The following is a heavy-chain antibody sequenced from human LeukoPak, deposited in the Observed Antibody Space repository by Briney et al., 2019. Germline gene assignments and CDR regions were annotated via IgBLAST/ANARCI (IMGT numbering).Heavy chain of an antibody. CDR2: IYSGGST. CDR1: GFTVSSNY. V-gene: IGHV3-53*01. D-gene: IGHD3-22*01. CDR3: FTGTYYYDSSGYFDY. Sequence: GGSLRLSCAASGFTVSSNYMSWVRQAPGKGLEWVSVIYSGGSTYYADSVKGRFTISRDNSKNTLYLQMNSLRAEDTAVYYCFTGTYYYDSSGYFDYWGQGTLVTVSS. J-gene: IGHJ4*02.